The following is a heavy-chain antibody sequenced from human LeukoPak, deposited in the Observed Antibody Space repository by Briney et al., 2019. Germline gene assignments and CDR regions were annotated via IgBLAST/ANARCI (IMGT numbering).Heavy chain of an antibody. Sequence: GGSLTLSCAASGCTFDDYAMHWVRQAPGKGLEWVSLINWDGGNSYYAPSLKGRFTISRNHIKNSLHLQMNSLRAQDTALYYCAKDSSAVAGTGNIDYWGQGTLVTVS. J-gene: IGHJ4*02. CDR2: INWDGGNS. CDR1: GCTFDDYA. D-gene: IGHD6-19*01. V-gene: IGHV3-43D*03. CDR3: AKDSSAVAGTGNIDY.